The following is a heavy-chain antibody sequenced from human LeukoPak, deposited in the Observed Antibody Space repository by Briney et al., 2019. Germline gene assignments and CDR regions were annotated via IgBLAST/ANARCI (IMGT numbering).Heavy chain of an antibody. V-gene: IGHV3-23*01. CDR2: ISGSGGST. J-gene: IGHJ4*02. Sequence: GGSLRLSCAASGFTFSSYAMHWVRQAPGKGLEWVSAISGSGGSTYYADSVKGRFTISRDNSKNTLYLQMNSLRAEDTAVYYCAKDRLTGELLFWVTEYYFDYWGQGTLVTVSS. CDR1: GFTFSSYA. CDR3: AKDRLTGELLFWVTEYYFDY. D-gene: IGHD1-26*01.